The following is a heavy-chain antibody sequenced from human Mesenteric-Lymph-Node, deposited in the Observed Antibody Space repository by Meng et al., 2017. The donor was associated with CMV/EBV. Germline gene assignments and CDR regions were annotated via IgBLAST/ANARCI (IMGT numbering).Heavy chain of an antibody. Sequence: GESLKISCAASEFAFSNYSIHWVRQAPGKGLEWVAVISYDGNNKYCADSVKGRFTISRDNAKNSLYLQMNSLRAEDTAVYYCARGTIFGVVIPYYYYGMDVWGQGTTVTVSS. D-gene: IGHD3-3*01. CDR1: EFAFSNYS. J-gene: IGHJ6*02. CDR2: ISYDGNNK. CDR3: ARGTIFGVVIPYYYYGMDV. V-gene: IGHV3-30-3*01.